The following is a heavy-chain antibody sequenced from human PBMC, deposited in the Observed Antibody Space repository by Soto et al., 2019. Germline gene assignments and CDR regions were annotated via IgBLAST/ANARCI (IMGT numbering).Heavy chain of an antibody. CDR2: STPVFGTL. V-gene: IGHV1-69*13. CDR1: GGTFSSYT. J-gene: IGHJ4*02. Sequence: SVKVSCKASGGTFSSYTIDWVRQAPGQGLEWMGGSTPVFGTLNYAQKFQGRITITADESTRTAYMELRSLRSEDTAVYYCARGVHYDSSGYYYFYWGQGTLVTVSS. D-gene: IGHD3-22*01. CDR3: ARGVHYDSSGYYYFY.